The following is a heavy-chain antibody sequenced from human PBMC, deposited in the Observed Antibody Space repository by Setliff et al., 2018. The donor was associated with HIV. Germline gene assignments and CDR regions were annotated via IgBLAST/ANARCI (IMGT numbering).Heavy chain of an antibody. CDR2: IYYSGST. V-gene: IGHV4-59*01. CDR1: GGSISSYY. D-gene: IGHD2-2*01. Sequence: SETLSLTCTVSGGSISSYYWSWIRQPPGKGLEWIGYIYYSGSTKYNPSLKSRVTISVDTSKNQFSLKLTSVTAADTAVYYCARDCSSTSCSDAFDIWGQGTMVTVSS. J-gene: IGHJ3*02. CDR3: ARDCSSTSCSDAFDI.